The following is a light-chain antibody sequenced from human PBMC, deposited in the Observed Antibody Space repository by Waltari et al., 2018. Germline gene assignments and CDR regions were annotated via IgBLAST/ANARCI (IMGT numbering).Light chain of an antibody. CDR3: QQRNYWPLT. CDR1: QSISNF. V-gene: IGKV3-11*01. J-gene: IGKJ4*01. CDR2: DAA. Sequence: EIILTQSPATLSLSPGERATLSCRASQSISNFLGWYQHRPGHSPRLLISDAANRATGISARFSGSGSGTDFTLTISSLEPEDVAVYYCQQRNYWPLTFGGGTRVEI.